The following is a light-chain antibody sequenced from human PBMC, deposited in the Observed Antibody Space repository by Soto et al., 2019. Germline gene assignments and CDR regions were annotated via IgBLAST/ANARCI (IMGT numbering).Light chain of an antibody. V-gene: IGLV1-51*01. CDR1: SSNIGSNY. J-gene: IGLJ2*01. Sequence: QSVVTQSPSASAAPGQRVTISCSGISSNIGSNYVYWYQQFPGAAPKVLIYTNNQRPSGVPDRFSGSKSGTSATLAISGLPSEDEADYYCATWDSSLSAEVFGGGTKVTVL. CDR2: TNN. CDR3: ATWDSSLSAEV.